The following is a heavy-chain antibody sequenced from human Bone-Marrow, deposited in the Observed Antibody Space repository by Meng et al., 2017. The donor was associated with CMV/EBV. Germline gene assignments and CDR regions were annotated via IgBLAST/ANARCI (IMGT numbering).Heavy chain of an antibody. Sequence: SETLSLTCTVPGGSISSYYWSWIRQPPGKGLEWIGYIYYSGSTNYNPSLKSRVTISVDTSKNQFSLKLSSVTAADTAVYYCARNTLYYDFWSGYYDYYGMDVWGQGTTVTVSS. CDR1: GGSISSYY. CDR2: IYYSGST. J-gene: IGHJ6*02. V-gene: IGHV4-59*01. D-gene: IGHD3-3*01. CDR3: ARNTLYYDFWSGYYDYYGMDV.